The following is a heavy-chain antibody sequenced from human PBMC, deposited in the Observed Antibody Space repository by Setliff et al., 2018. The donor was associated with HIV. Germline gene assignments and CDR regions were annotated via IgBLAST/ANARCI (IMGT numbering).Heavy chain of an antibody. CDR3: ARAGYYGSTSYWEYFQH. V-gene: IGHV4-61*08. CDR1: GDSIRNGGYS. Sequence: SETLSLTCVVSGDSIRNGGYSWTWIRQPPGKGLEWIGHVYTTGGTNYNPSLESRLTISVDTSKNQFSLKLSSVTAADTAVYYCARAGYYGSTSYWEYFQHWGQGTLVTVSS. D-gene: IGHD3-22*01. J-gene: IGHJ1*01. CDR2: VYTTGGT.